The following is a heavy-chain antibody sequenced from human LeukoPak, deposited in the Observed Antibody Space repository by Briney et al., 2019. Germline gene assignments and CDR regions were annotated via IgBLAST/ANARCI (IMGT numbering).Heavy chain of an antibody. Sequence: GGSLRLSCAASGFTFSSYAMSWVRQAPGKGLEWVSAISGSGGSTYYADSVKGRFTISGDNSKNTLYLQMNSLRAEDTAVYYCAKDSLQWLDNPPLAFDIWGQGTMVTVSS. CDR1: GFTFSSYA. J-gene: IGHJ3*02. CDR2: ISGSGGST. V-gene: IGHV3-23*01. CDR3: AKDSLQWLDNPPLAFDI. D-gene: IGHD6-19*01.